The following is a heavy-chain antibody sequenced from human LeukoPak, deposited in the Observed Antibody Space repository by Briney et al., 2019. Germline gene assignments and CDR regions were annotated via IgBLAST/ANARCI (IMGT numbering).Heavy chain of an antibody. Sequence: GGSLRLSCEASGFSFSGNAMSWVRQAPGKGLEWVANIKQDGSEKYYVDSVKGRFTISRDDAKNSLYLQMNSLRDEDTAVYYCARGYYYDGGGFWGQGTLVTVSS. CDR1: GFSFSGNA. D-gene: IGHD3-22*01. CDR2: IKQDGSEK. V-gene: IGHV3-7*01. J-gene: IGHJ4*02. CDR3: ARGYYYDGGGF.